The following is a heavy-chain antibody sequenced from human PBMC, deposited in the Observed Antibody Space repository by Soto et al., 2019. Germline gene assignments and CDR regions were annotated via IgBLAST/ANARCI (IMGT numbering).Heavy chain of an antibody. D-gene: IGHD1-1*01. J-gene: IGHJ4*02. CDR2: IYSGGST. V-gene: IGHV3-53*01. CDR3: PRASTGHPHLESYFDY. Sequence: PGGSRRLSCAASGCNVNSNYMSWVRQAPGKGLEWVSIIYSGGSTYNADSVKGRFTISRDHPKNMLYLQMNRMRGKDPPIHSCPRASTGHPHLESYFDYWAPGALVTASS. CDR1: GCNVNSNY.